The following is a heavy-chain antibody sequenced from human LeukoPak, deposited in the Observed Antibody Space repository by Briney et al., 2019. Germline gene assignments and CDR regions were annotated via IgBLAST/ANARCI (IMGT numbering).Heavy chain of an antibody. J-gene: IGHJ5*02. CDR1: GYSISSGYY. D-gene: IGHD3-10*01. CDR3: ARNTMIRGVIINWFDP. CDR2: MYQSGSS. V-gene: IGHV4-38-2*01. Sequence: SETLSLTCAVSGYSISSGYYWGWIRQPPGKGLEWIGSMYQSGSSYYNPSLKSRVTISLDTSKNQFSLKLRSVTAADTAVYYCARNTMIRGVIINWFDPWGQGTLVTVSS.